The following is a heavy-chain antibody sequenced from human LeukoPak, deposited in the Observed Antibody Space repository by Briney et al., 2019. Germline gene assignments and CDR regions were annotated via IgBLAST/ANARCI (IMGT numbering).Heavy chain of an antibody. CDR2: IYYSGST. CDR3: ASARLEVMRVIIRYYYYYYMDV. V-gene: IGHV4-59*12. Sequence: NPSETLSLTCTVSGGSISSYYWSWIRQPPGKGLEWIGYIYYSGSTNYNPSLKSRVTISVDTSKNQFSLKLSSVTAADTAVYYCASARLEVMRVIIRYYYYYYMDVWGKGTTVTVSS. CDR1: GGSISSYY. J-gene: IGHJ6*03. D-gene: IGHD3-3*01.